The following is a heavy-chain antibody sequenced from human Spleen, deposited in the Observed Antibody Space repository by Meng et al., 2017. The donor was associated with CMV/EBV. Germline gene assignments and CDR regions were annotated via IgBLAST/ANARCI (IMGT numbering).Heavy chain of an antibody. Sequence: ASVKVSCKASGYTFTSFGISWVRQAPGQGLEWMGWISGYNGNTDYTQNLQGRVTMTTDTSTRTAYMELRSLRADDPAVYYCAREGGTSHYYYYGMGVWGQGTTVTVSS. D-gene: IGHD2-2*01. CDR3: AREGGTSHYYYYGMGV. V-gene: IGHV1-18*01. J-gene: IGHJ6*02. CDR1: GYTFTSFG. CDR2: ISGYNGNT.